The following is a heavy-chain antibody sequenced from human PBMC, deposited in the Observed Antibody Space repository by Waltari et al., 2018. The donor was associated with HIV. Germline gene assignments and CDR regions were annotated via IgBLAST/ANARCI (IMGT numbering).Heavy chain of an antibody. CDR2: IYPADSET. D-gene: IGHD3-10*01. Sequence: EVHLVPSGAELQKPGESLRISCPGSGFSFNTYGLGWVRPMPGKGPEWMGNIYPADSETRYSPAFEGRITISVDKSINTVFLQWNSLKASDTARYFCARHHPEPRRSYYASSYYDVWGQGTLVTVSS. CDR3: ARHHPEPRRSYYASSYYDV. CDR1: GFSFNTYG. J-gene: IGHJ4*02. V-gene: IGHV5-51*01.